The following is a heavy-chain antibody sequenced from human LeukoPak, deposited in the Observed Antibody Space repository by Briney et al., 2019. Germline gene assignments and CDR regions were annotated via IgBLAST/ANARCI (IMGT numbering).Heavy chain of an antibody. CDR2: IYPGDSDT. Sequence: GESLKISCKGSGYSFSSYCIGWVRQMPGKGLEWMGIIYPGDSDTRNSPSFQGQVTISADKSISTAYLQWSSLKASDTAMYFCARARILLTFGGLRGTKTDAFDIWGLGTMVTVSS. J-gene: IGHJ3*02. D-gene: IGHD3-16*01. CDR1: GYSFSSYC. V-gene: IGHV5-51*01. CDR3: ARARILLTFGGLRGTKTDAFDI.